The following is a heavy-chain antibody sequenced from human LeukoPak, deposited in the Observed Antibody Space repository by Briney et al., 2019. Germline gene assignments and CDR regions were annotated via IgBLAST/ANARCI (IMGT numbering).Heavy chain of an antibody. CDR1: GYTLTSYY. V-gene: IGHV1-46*01. CDR3: ARQGGYSSSSWWFDP. CDR2: INPSGGST. Sequence: ASVKVSCKASGYTLTSYYMHWVRQAPGQGLEWMGIINPSGGSTSYAQKFQGRVTMTRDASTSTVYMELSSLRSEDTAVYYCARQGGYSSSSWWFDPWSQGTLVTVSS. J-gene: IGHJ5*02. D-gene: IGHD6-13*01.